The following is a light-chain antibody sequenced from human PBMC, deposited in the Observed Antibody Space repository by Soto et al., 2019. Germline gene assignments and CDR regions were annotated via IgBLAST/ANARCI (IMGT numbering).Light chain of an antibody. CDR1: QSVSGW. CDR3: QQANSFPIT. Sequence: DIEMTQSPSTLSASIGDGVTITCRASQSVSGWVSWYQQTPGKAPKLLISDASTLQSGVPSRFSGSESGTDFTLTISSLQPEDCAIYFCQQANSFPITFGQGTRLEIK. V-gene: IGKV1-12*01. J-gene: IGKJ5*01. CDR2: DAS.